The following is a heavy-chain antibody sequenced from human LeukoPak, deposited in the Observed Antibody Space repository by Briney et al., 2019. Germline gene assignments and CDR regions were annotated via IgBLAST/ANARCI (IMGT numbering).Heavy chain of an antibody. CDR3: ARELAWELRRDDAFDI. CDR1: GYTFTSYG. D-gene: IGHD1-26*01. V-gene: IGHV1-18*01. Sequence: ASVKVSCKASGYTFTSYGISWVRQAPGQGLEWMGWISAYNGNTNYAQKLQGRVTMTTDTSTSTAYMELRSLRSDDTAVYYCARELAWELRRDDAFDIRGQGTMVTVSS. J-gene: IGHJ3*02. CDR2: ISAYNGNT.